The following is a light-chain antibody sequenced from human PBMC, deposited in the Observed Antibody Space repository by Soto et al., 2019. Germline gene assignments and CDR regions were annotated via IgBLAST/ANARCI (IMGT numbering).Light chain of an antibody. CDR2: EVS. J-gene: IGLJ1*01. CDR1: SSDVGGYKH. Sequence: QSALTQPASVSGSPGQSITISCTGTSSDVGGYKHISWYQHHPGKAPKLMIYEVSNRPSGVSDRFSGSKSGYSASLTISGLQADDEADYYCNSQSSNGIRVFGTGTKLIVL. V-gene: IGLV2-14*01. CDR3: NSQSSNGIRV.